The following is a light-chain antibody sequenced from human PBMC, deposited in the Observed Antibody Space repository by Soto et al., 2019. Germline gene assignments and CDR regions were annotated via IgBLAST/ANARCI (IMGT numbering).Light chain of an antibody. Sequence: AIRMTQSPSSVSASPGDRLNISCRASQGISSYLAWYQQKPGKAPKLLIYAASTLQSGVPSRFSGSGSGTEFTLTISSLQPEDFAIYYCQQLKSYPITFGQGARLEIK. CDR2: AAS. CDR3: QQLKSYPIT. V-gene: IGKV1-8*01. J-gene: IGKJ5*01. CDR1: QGISSY.